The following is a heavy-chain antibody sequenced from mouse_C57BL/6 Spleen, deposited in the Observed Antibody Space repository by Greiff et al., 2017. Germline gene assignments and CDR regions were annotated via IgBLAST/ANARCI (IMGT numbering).Heavy chain of an antibody. CDR2: IDPETGGT. CDR1: GYTFTDYE. J-gene: IGHJ3*01. Sequence: VQRVESGAELVRPGASVTLSCKASGYTFTDYEMHWVKQTPVHGLEWIGAIDPETGGTAYNQKFKGKAILTADKSSSTAYMELRSLTSEDSDVYYCTRLKAYWGQGTLVTVSA. CDR3: TRLKAY. V-gene: IGHV1-15*01.